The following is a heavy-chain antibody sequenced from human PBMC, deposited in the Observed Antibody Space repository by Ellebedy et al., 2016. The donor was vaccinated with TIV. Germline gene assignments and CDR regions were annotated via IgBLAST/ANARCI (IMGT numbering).Heavy chain of an antibody. V-gene: IGHV4-39*01. CDR2: IYYSGST. Sequence: SETLSLTCTVSGGSIDSSSNYWGWIRQPPGKGLEWIGSIYYSGSTYYNPSLKSRVTISVDTSMSQFSLKLSSVTAADTAVYYCARWFGELLYVRWFDPWGQGTLVTVSS. CDR3: ARWFGELLYVRWFDP. J-gene: IGHJ5*02. CDR1: GGSIDSSSNY. D-gene: IGHD3-10*01.